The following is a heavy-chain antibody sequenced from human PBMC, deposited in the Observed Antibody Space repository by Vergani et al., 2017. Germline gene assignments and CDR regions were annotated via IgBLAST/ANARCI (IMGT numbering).Heavy chain of an antibody. J-gene: IGHJ5*02. CDR1: GGSVSSGDYY. CDR3: AKAEGSWWFDP. CDR2: TSYSGGT. V-gene: IGHV4-30-4*08. Sequence: QVQLQESGPGLVQPSQTLSLTCTVSGGSVSSGDYYWNWISQPPGKGLEWIGYTSYSGGTFYNLSLKSRVAISLDTSKNHFSLRLTSVTAADTAVYYCAKAEGSWWFDPWGQGTLVTVSS.